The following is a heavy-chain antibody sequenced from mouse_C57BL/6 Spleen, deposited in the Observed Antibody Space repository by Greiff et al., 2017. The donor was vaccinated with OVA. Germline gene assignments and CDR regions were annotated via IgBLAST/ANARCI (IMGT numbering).Heavy chain of an antibody. D-gene: IGHD1-1*01. V-gene: IGHV1-15*01. CDR1: GYTFTDYE. Sequence: QVQLQQSGAELVRPGASVTLSCKASGYTFTDYEMHWVKQTPVHGLEWIGAIDPETGGTAYTQKFKGKAILTADKSSSTAYMELRSLTSEDSAVYYCTRYGTTVGNYAMDYWGQGTSVTVSS. CDR3: TRYGTTVGNYAMDY. CDR2: IDPETGGT. J-gene: IGHJ4*01.